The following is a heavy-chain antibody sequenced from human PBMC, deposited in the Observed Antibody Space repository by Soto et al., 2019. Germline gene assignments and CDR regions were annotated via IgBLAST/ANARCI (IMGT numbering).Heavy chain of an antibody. Sequence: SQTLSLTCAISGDSVSSNSAAWNWIRQSPSRGLEWLGRTYYRSKWYNDYAVSVKSRITINPDTSKNQFSLQLNSVTPEDTAVYYCARDLVGATGGYYYYYGMDAWGQGTTVTVSS. J-gene: IGHJ6*02. CDR2: TYYRSKWYN. V-gene: IGHV6-1*01. CDR3: ARDLVGATGGYYYYYGMDA. CDR1: GDSVSSNSAA. D-gene: IGHD1-26*01.